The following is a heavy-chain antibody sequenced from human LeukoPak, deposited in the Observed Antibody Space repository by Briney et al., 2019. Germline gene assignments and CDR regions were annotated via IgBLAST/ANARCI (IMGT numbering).Heavy chain of an antibody. CDR1: GGSISSSSYY. J-gene: IGHJ4*02. CDR2: IYYSGST. D-gene: IGHD3-22*01. Sequence: PSETLSLTCTVSGGSISSSSYYWGWIRQPPGKGLEWIGSIYYSGSTYYNPSLKSRVTISVDTSKNQFSLKLSSVTAADTAVYYCARQKTYYYDSSGHRTLKYFDYWGQGTLVTVSS. CDR3: ARQKTYYYDSSGHRTLKYFDY. V-gene: IGHV4-39*07.